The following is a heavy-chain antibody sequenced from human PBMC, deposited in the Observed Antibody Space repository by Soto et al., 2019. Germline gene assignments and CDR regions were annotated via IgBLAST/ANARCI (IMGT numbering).Heavy chain of an antibody. D-gene: IGHD3-22*01. Sequence: SVVSLILCSAASAGPFSTYSMTWVRQATGKGLEWVSLITGSDGRTYYADSVKGRFTISRDNSKNTLFLQMNSLRAEDTAVYYCAKATYDTPFYTSIFDILVQRTLVTVFS. CDR1: AGPFSTYS. V-gene: IGHV3-23*01. CDR2: ITGSDGRT. CDR3: AKATYDTPFYTSIFDI. J-gene: IGHJ4*02.